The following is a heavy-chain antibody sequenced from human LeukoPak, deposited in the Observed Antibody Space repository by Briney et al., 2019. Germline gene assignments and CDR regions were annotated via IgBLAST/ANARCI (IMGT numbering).Heavy chain of an antibody. CDR2: IIPIFGTA. J-gene: IGHJ2*01. D-gene: IGHD5-24*01. Sequence: ASVKVSCKASGGTFSSYAISWVRQAPGQGLEWMGGIIPIFGTANYAQKFQGRVTITADESTSTAYMELSSLRSEDTAVYYCARGPNREAAPGLWGRGTLVTVSS. CDR3: ARGPNREAAPGL. V-gene: IGHV1-69*13. CDR1: GGTFSSYA.